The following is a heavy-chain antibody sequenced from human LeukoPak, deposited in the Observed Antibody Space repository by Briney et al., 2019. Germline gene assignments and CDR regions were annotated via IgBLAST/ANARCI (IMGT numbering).Heavy chain of an antibody. CDR3: ARLIVGIAVVGADY. J-gene: IGHJ4*02. Sequence: GGSLRLSCAASGFTFSSYEMNWVRQAPGKGQEWISYISSSGSTIYYADSVKGRFTISRDNAKNSLYLQMNSLRAEDTAVYYCARLIVGIAVVGADYWGQGTLVTASS. D-gene: IGHD6-19*01. CDR1: GFTFSSYE. V-gene: IGHV3-48*03. CDR2: ISSSGSTI.